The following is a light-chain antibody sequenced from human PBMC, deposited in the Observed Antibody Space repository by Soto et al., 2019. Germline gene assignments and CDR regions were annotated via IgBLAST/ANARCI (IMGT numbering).Light chain of an antibody. CDR2: GAA. CDR1: QSVNIN. Sequence: EIVMTQSPATLSVSPGDRATLSCRASQSVNINLAWYQVKPGQAPRLLIYGAATRAPGIPSRFSGSGSGSPFTLANSSLQSEDFAVYYGQQYDDRAPYTFGRGTKLEIK. J-gene: IGKJ2*01. CDR3: QQYDDRAPYT. V-gene: IGKV3-15*01.